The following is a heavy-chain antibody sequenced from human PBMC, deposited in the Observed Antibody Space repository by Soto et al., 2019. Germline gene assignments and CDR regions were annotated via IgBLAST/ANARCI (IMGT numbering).Heavy chain of an antibody. CDR1: GFTFSSYA. D-gene: IGHD3-10*01. J-gene: IGHJ5*02. CDR2: ISGSGGST. CDR3: AKDPSPPIHITPGYNWFDP. Sequence: EVQLLESGGGLVQPGGSLRLSCAASGFTFSSYAMSWVRQAPGKGLEWVSAISGSGGSTYYADSVKGRFTISRDNSKNTLYLHMNSLRAEDTAVYYCAKDPSPPIHITPGYNWFDPWGQGTLVTVSS. V-gene: IGHV3-23*01.